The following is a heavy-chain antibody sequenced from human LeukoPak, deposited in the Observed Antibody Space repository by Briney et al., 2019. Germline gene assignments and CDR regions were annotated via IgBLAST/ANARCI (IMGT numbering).Heavy chain of an antibody. CDR1: GGSFSGYY. CDR3: ARLNYDSSGYYFYGMYYFDY. V-gene: IGHV4-39*01. D-gene: IGHD3-22*01. CDR2: IYYSGST. Sequence: PSETLSLTCAVYGGSFSGYYWGWIRQPPGKGLEWIGSIYYSGSTYYNPSLKSRVTISVDTSKNQFSLKLSSVTAADTAVYYCARLNYDSSGYYFYGMYYFDYWGQGTLVTVSS. J-gene: IGHJ4*02.